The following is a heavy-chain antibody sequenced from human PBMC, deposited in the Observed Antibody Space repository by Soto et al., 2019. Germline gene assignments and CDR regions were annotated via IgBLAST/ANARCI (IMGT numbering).Heavy chain of an antibody. CDR1: GFIFSSYG. V-gene: IGHV3-30*18. Sequence: QVQLVESGGGVVQPGRSLRLSCAASGFIFSSYGMYWVRQAPGQGLEWVAVISYDGSNKYHAESVKGRFTISRDNSKNTLVLQMNSLRAEDTAVDYCAKGVYITSQRPSYHGMDVWGQGNTVTVSS. J-gene: IGHJ6*02. CDR2: ISYDGSNK. CDR3: AKGVYITSQRPSYHGMDV. D-gene: IGHD2-2*02.